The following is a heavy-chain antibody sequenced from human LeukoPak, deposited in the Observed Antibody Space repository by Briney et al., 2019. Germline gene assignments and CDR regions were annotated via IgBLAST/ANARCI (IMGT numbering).Heavy chain of an antibody. CDR1: GFTFSSYA. V-gene: IGHV3-30*14. D-gene: IGHD2-15*01. Sequence: GRSLRLSCAASGFTFSSYAMHWVRQAPGKGLEWVAVISYDGSNKYYADSVKGRFTISRDNSKNTLYLQMNSLRAEDTAVYYCAKDWEYCSGGSCRTDYWGQGTLVTVSS. J-gene: IGHJ4*02. CDR3: AKDWEYCSGGSCRTDY. CDR2: ISYDGSNK.